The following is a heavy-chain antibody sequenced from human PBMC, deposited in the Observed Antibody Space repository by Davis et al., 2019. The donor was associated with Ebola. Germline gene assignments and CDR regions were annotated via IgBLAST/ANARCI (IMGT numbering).Heavy chain of an antibody. CDR3: VRGDRYTDGYWGMDV. D-gene: IGHD5-18*01. CDR2: ISYDGSNK. J-gene: IGHJ6*04. V-gene: IGHV3-30-3*01. CDR1: GFTFSSYA. Sequence: GGSLRLSCAASGFTFSSYAMHWVRQAPGKGLEWVAVISYDGSNKYYADSVKGRFTISRDNAEHSVDLQMNSLRAEDTAVYFCVRGDRYTDGYWGMDVWGKGTTVTVSS.